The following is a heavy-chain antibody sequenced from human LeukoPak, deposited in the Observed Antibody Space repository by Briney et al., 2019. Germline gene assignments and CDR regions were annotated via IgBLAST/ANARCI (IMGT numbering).Heavy chain of an antibody. CDR1: GYTFTGYY. D-gene: IGHD3-3*01. Sequence: GESLKISCKGSGYTFTGYYMHWVRQAPGQGLEWMGRINPNSGGTNYAQKFQGRVTMTRDTSISTAYMELSRLRSDDTAVYYCLRFLEWLLEDWGQGTLVTVSS. CDR2: INPNSGGT. CDR3: LRFLEWLLED. V-gene: IGHV1-2*06. J-gene: IGHJ4*02.